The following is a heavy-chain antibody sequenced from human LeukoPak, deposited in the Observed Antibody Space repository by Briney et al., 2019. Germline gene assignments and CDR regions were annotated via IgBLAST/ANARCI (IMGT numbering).Heavy chain of an antibody. CDR1: GFTFSSYG. V-gene: IGHV3-23*01. CDR3: AKGGISSVYHAFDI. J-gene: IGHJ3*02. CDR2: ISGDGSGT. Sequence: PGGSLRLSCAASGFTFSSYGMRWVRQAPGKGLEWVSAISGDGSGTYYTDSVKGRFTISRDNSKNTLFLQMNSLRVEDTAVYYCAKGGISSVYHAFDIWGQGTMVTVSS. D-gene: IGHD1-14*01.